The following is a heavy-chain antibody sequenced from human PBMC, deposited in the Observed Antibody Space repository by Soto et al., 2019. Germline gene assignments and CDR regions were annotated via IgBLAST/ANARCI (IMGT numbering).Heavy chain of an antibody. CDR1: GGTFSSHG. CDR2: IIPTFGTP. Sequence: QVQLVQSGTVVQRRGSSVKVSCQASGGTFSSHGMAWVRQAPGQGLEWMGGIIPTFGTPTYAPKFQGRVTITADKSTNTAYMELSSLRSEDTGVDYCASERSAQYFDFWGQGTLIIVSS. D-gene: IGHD1-26*01. J-gene: IGHJ4*02. CDR3: ASERSAQYFDF. V-gene: IGHV1-69*06.